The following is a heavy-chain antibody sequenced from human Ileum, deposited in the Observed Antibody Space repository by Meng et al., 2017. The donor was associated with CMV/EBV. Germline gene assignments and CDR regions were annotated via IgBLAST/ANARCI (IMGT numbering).Heavy chain of an antibody. CDR1: DYSISSGFY. V-gene: IGHV4-38-2*02. CDR3: ARLMVGATGYFDY. CDR2: IYYSGST. J-gene: IGHJ4*02. Sequence: SETLSLTCSVSDYSISSGFYWGWIRQTPGKGLEWIGSIYYSGSTYYNPSLKSRVTISVDTSKNQFSLKLSSVTAADTAVYYCARLMVGATGYFDYWGQGTLVTVSS. D-gene: IGHD1-26*01.